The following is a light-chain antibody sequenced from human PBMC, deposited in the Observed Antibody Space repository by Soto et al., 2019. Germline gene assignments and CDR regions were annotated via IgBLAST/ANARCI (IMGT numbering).Light chain of an antibody. CDR2: EVS. CDR3: SSYSSGETLYV. CDR1: TSDVGASNY. J-gene: IGLJ1*01. Sequence: QSVLTQPASVSGSPGQSITISCTGTTSDVGASNYVSWYQQHPGKAPKLMIYEVSYRPSGVSNRFSGSKSGNTASLTISGLQAEDEADYHCSSYSSGETLYVFGSGTKVTVL. V-gene: IGLV2-14*01.